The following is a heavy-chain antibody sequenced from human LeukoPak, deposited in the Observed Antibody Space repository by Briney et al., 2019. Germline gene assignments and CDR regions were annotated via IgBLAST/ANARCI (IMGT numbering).Heavy chain of an antibody. CDR2: ISAYNGDT. J-gene: IGHJ6*03. CDR3: ARLTYDTSVYYYYYFYMDV. D-gene: IGHD3-22*01. Sequence: ASVKVSCKASGYTFTNYGISWVRQAPGQGLEWVGWISAYNGDTNYAQKLQGRVTMTTDTSTSTAYMELRSLRSDDTAVYYCARLTYDTSVYYYYYFYMDVWGKGTTVTISS. V-gene: IGHV1-18*01. CDR1: GYTFTNYG.